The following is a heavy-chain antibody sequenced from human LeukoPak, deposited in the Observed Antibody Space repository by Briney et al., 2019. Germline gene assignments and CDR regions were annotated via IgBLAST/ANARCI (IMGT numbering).Heavy chain of an antibody. J-gene: IGHJ1*01. CDR2: ISYDGSDK. CDR1: RFAFSNYV. Sequence: PGRSLRLSCAASRFAFSNYVMHWVRQAPGKGLDWVAGISYDGSDKYYADAVKGRFTISRDNSKTTLYLQMNSLRAEDTAVYYCARDSQPGLAAAGTWDLHHSGQGTLVTVSS. V-gene: IGHV3-30*03. D-gene: IGHD6-13*01. CDR3: ARDSQPGLAAAGTWDLHH.